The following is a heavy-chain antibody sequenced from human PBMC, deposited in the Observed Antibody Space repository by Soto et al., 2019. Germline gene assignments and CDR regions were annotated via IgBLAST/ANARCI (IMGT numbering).Heavy chain of an antibody. CDR2: IWYDGSNK. CDR1: GFTFSSYG. CDR3: ARELEPRVYYYGMDV. Sequence: GGSLRLSCAESGFTFSSYGMHWVRQAPGKGLEWVAVIWYDGSNKYYADSVKGRFTISRDNSKNTLYLQMNSLRAEDTAVYYCARELEPRVYYYGMDVWGQGTTVTVSS. V-gene: IGHV3-33*01. D-gene: IGHD1-1*01. J-gene: IGHJ6*02.